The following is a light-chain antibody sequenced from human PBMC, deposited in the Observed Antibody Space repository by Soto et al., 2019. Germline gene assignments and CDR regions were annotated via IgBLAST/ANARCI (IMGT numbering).Light chain of an antibody. J-gene: IGKJ4*01. Sequence: DIPMTQSPSSLSASVGDRVTITCRASQDISNYLAWYQQKPGKVPKLLIYTASSLQSGVPSRFSGSGSGTDFTLTISSLQPEDAATYYCQEYKNAPLTFGGGTKVEIK. CDR1: QDISNY. CDR3: QEYKNAPLT. V-gene: IGKV1-27*01. CDR2: TAS.